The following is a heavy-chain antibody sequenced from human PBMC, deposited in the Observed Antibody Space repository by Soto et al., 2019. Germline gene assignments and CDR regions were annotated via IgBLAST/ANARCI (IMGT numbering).Heavy chain of an antibody. J-gene: IGHJ4*01. Sequence: QVQLVESGGGVVQPGRSLRLSCAASGFTFSSYGMHWVRQAPGKGLEWVAVISYDGSNKYYADSVKGRFTIARDNSNNTVYLQMTSLKADDTAVYYSAKLLSKFVAGPDFDYWGHGTIVTVAS. CDR3: AKLLSKFVAGPDFDY. D-gene: IGHD6-19*01. CDR2: ISYDGSNK. V-gene: IGHV3-30*18. CDR1: GFTFSSYG.